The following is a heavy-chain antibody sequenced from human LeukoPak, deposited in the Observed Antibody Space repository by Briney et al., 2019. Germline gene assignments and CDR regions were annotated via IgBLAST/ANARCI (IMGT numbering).Heavy chain of an antibody. CDR3: ARATSSDAFDI. CDR2: IEGGESST. Sequence: PGGSLRLSCAASGFTFSLYWMHWVRQAPGKGLVWVSRIEGGESSTNYADFVKGRFTISRDNAKNTVYLQMNSLRAEDTAVYYCARATSSDAFDIWGQGTMVTVSS. D-gene: IGHD2/OR15-2a*01. V-gene: IGHV3-74*01. J-gene: IGHJ3*02. CDR1: GFTFSLYW.